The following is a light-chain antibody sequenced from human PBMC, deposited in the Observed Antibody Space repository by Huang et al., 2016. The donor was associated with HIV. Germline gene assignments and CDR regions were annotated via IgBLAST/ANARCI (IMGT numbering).Light chain of an antibody. Sequence: IQMTQSPSSLSASVGDRVTITCRASQAISNSLVWYKQKPGKAPKLLLFAASRLDSGVPSRFRGSGSGTDYTLTISSLQPDDFATYYCQQYFTTPLAFGGGTKVEIK. V-gene: IGKV1-NL1*01. CDR1: QAISNS. J-gene: IGKJ4*01. CDR2: AAS. CDR3: QQYFTTPLA.